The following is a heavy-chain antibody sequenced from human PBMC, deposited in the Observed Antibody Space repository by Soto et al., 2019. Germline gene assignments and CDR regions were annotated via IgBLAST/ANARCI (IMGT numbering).Heavy chain of an antibody. CDR3: ARDWGPMVRGVKEPDV. CDR2: IIPIFGTA. V-gene: IGHV1-69*01. D-gene: IGHD3-10*01. CDR1: GGTFSSYA. Sequence: QVQLVQSGAEVKKPGSSVKVSCKASGGTFSSYAISWVRQAPGQGLEWMGGIIPIFGTANYAQKCQGRVTITADESTSTADMELSSLRSEDTAVYYCARDWGPMVRGVKEPDVWGQGTTVTVSS. J-gene: IGHJ6*02.